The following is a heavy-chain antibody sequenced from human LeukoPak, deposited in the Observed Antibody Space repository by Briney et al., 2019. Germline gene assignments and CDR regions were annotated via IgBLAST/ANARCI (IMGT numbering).Heavy chain of an antibody. CDR3: ARTNSGYDSFDY. V-gene: IGHV3-11*03. CDR2: ISGSTGYT. Sequence: SGGSLRLSCAASGFTFSDYYMSWIRQAPGKGLERVSYISGSTGYTNYADSVKGRFTISRDNAKNSLFLHMNSLRAEDTAVYYCARTNSGYDSFDYWGQGTLVTVSS. J-gene: IGHJ4*02. CDR1: GFTFSDYY. D-gene: IGHD5-12*01.